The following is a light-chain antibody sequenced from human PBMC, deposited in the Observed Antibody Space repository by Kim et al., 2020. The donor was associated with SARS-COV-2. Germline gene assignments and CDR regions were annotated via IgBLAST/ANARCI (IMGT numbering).Light chain of an antibody. CDR3: QQYGSSPGT. J-gene: IGKJ1*01. Sequence: IVFTQSPGSLSLSPGERATLSCRASQSVSSSYVAWYHQKRGQAPRLLIYAASSRATGIPDRFSGSGSGTDFTLTISRLETEDFAVYYCQQYGSSPGTFGQGTKVDIK. V-gene: IGKV3-20*01. CDR1: QSVSSSY. CDR2: AAS.